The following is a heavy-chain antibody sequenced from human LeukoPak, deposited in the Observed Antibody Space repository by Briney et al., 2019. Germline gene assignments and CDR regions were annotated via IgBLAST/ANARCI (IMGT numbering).Heavy chain of an antibody. Sequence: PGGSLRLSCAVSGFTVSTNYMSWVRQAPGKGLEWVSGISWNSGSIGYADSVKGRFTISRDNAKNSLYLQMNSLRAEDTALYYCAKGIDYGLKASIDYWGQGTLVTVSS. J-gene: IGHJ4*02. V-gene: IGHV3-9*01. CDR1: GFTVSTNY. CDR2: ISWNSGSI. D-gene: IGHD4-17*01. CDR3: AKGIDYGLKASIDY.